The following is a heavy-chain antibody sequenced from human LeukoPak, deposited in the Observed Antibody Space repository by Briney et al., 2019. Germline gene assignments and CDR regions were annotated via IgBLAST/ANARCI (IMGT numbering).Heavy chain of an antibody. J-gene: IGHJ6*02. CDR2: IYYSGST. V-gene: IGHV4-59*01. CDR1: GGSISRYY. Sequence: SETLSLTCTVSGGSISRYYWSWIRQPPGKGLEWIGYIYYSGSTNYNPSLKSRVTISVDTSKNQFSLKLSSVTAADTAVYYCARSSIAAARMDVWGQGTTVTVSS. D-gene: IGHD6-13*01. CDR3: ARSSIAAARMDV.